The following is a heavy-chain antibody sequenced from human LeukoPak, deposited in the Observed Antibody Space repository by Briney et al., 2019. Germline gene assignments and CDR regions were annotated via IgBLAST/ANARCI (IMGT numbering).Heavy chain of an antibody. Sequence: SETLSLTCTVSGGSISSGSYYWTWIRQPAGKGLEWIGRIYTSGNTKYNPSLKSRVTISVDTSKNQFSLKLSSVTAADTAVYYCARGAPDYYYYYMDVWGKGTTVTISS. CDR2: IYTSGNT. CDR3: ARGAPDYYYYYMDV. V-gene: IGHV4-61*02. CDR1: GGSISSGSYY. J-gene: IGHJ6*03.